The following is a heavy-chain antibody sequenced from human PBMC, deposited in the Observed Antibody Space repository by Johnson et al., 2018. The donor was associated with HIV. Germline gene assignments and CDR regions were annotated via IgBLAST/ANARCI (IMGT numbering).Heavy chain of an antibody. CDR1: GFTFTNYA. J-gene: IGHJ3*02. D-gene: IGHD5-18*01. CDR3: AKDSGYSYGLGAFDI. V-gene: IGHV3-23*04. Sequence: VQLVESGGGLEQPGGSLRLSCAASGFTFTNYAMNWVRQAPGKGLEWVSLITGSGGTTHYADSVQGRFTISRDNSKNTVYLQMNSLRVEDTALYYCAKDSGYSYGLGAFDIWGQGTMVTVSS. CDR2: ITGSGGTT.